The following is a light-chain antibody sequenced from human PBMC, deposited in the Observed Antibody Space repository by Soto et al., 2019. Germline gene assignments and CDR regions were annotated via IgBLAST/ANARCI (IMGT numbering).Light chain of an antibody. CDR1: QSVSSSY. CDR2: GAS. Sequence: EIVLTQSPGTLSLSPGERATLSCRASQSVSSSYLAWSQQKPGQAPRRLIYGASSRATGIPDRFSRSGCGKDLNLTISRLESEDCAVYYCQQYGRSPWTFGRGTKVEIK. V-gene: IGKV3-20*01. CDR3: QQYGRSPWT. J-gene: IGKJ1*01.